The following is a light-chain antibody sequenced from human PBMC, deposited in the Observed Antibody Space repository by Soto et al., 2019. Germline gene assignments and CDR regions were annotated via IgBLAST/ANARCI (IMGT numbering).Light chain of an antibody. Sequence: QSVLTQPPSTSETPGQRVTISCSGSSSNIGSNTVNWYQHLPGTAPKLLIYSNNQRPSGVPDRFSGSKSGTSASLAISGLQSEDEADYYCAAWDDSLRGYVFGTGTKVTVL. CDR3: AAWDDSLRGYV. V-gene: IGLV1-44*01. CDR1: SSNIGSNT. J-gene: IGLJ1*01. CDR2: SNN.